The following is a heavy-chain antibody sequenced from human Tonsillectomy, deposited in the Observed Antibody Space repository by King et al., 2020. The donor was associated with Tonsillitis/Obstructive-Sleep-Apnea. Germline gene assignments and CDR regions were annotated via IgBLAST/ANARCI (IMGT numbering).Heavy chain of an antibody. Sequence: MSWVRQAPGKGLEWVAAISGSGCSTYYADSVKGRFSISRDNSKNTLYLQMNSLRAEDTAVYYCANGFLLPPVLVWGQGTLVTVSS. V-gene: IGHV3-23*01. CDR3: ANGFLLPPVLV. J-gene: IGHJ4*02. CDR2: ISGSGCST. D-gene: IGHD3-3*01.